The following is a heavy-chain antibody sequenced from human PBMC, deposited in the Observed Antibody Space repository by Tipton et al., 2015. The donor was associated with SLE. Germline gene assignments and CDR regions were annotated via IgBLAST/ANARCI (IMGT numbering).Heavy chain of an antibody. Sequence: SLRLSCAASGFTLDGYGMSWVRQPPGKGLEWVSGINWNGGDTGYARSVKGRFTISRDNAKNSLFLQMNSLRADDTAVYYCANSPRFSGNERDDYWGQGTLVTVSS. CDR1: GFTLDGYG. CDR3: ANSPRFSGNERDDY. CDR2: INWNGGDT. D-gene: IGHD1-26*01. V-gene: IGHV3-20*04. J-gene: IGHJ4*02.